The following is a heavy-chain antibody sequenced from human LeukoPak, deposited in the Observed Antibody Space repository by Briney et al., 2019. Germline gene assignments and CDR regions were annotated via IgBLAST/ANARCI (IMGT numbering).Heavy chain of an antibody. V-gene: IGHV1-69*04. D-gene: IGHD3-10*01. CDR2: IIPMLEKT. Sequence: SVKVSCKASGGSFDNYAVSWVREAPGLGLEWMGRIIPMLEKTNRAQKFQDRVTITADKSTGTVYMELTDLRSDDTAVYFCARGLFGGFAAAPFDHWGQGTLITVSP. CDR3: ARGLFGGFAAAPFDH. CDR1: GGSFDNYA. J-gene: IGHJ4*02.